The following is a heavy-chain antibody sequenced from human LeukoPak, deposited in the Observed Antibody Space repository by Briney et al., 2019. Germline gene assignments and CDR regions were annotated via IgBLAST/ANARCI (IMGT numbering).Heavy chain of an antibody. Sequence: SVTLSLTCSVSGGSISSYHWNWIRQPAGKGPEWLGRIYSSGTTNYNPSLQTRVTMSVDTSRNQFPLRLKSVTAADTAVYYCARDRGFSYGWGIFFFDFWGQGVLVTVSS. J-gene: IGHJ4*02. D-gene: IGHD3-10*01. CDR2: IYSSGTT. V-gene: IGHV4-4*07. CDR3: ARDRGFSYGWGIFFFDF. CDR1: GGSISSYH.